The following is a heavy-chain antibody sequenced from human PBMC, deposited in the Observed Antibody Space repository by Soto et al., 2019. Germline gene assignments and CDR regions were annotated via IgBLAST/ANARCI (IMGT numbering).Heavy chain of an antibody. J-gene: IGHJ4*02. CDR2: ISAYNGNT. D-gene: IGHD3-22*01. CDR3: AREEYYYDSSGYYYVY. V-gene: IGHV1-18*01. CDR1: GYTCTSYG. Sequence: SCRTSGYTCTSYGISWLRQAPGQGLEWMGWISAYNGNTNYAQKLQGRVTMTTDTSTSTAYMELRSLRSDDTAVYYCAREEYYYDSSGYYYVYWGQGTLVTVSS.